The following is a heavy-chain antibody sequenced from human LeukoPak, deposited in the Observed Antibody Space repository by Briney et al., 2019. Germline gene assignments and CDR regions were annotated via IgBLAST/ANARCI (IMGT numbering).Heavy chain of an antibody. CDR1: GFTFSSYA. CDR3: AKTPEEYSSSSGRGDWFDP. J-gene: IGHJ5*02. CDR2: ISGSGGST. V-gene: IGHV3-23*01. Sequence: PRGSLRLSCAASGFTFSSYAMSWVRQAPGKGLEWVSAISGSGGSTYYADSVKGRFTISRDNSENTLYLQMNSLRAEDTAVYYCAKTPEEYSSSSGRGDWFDPWGQGTLVTVSS. D-gene: IGHD6-6*01.